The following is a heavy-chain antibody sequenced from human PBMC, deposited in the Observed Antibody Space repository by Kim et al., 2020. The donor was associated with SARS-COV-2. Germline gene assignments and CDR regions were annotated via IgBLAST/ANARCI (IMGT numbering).Heavy chain of an antibody. J-gene: IGHJ3*02. D-gene: IGHD3-22*01. Sequence: GGSLRLSCAASGFTFSSYAMSWVRQAPGKGLEWVSAISGSGGSTYYADSVKGRFTISRDNSKNTLYLQMNSLRAEDTAVYYCAKGGSYYDSSGYYPHAFDIWGQGTMVTVSS. V-gene: IGHV3-23*01. CDR3: AKGGSYYDSSGYYPHAFDI. CDR2: ISGSGGST. CDR1: GFTFSSYA.